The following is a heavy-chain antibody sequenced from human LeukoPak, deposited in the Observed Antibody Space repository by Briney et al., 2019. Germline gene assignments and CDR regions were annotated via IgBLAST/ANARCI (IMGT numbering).Heavy chain of an antibody. V-gene: IGHV1-18*01. CDR3: ARGLQETLAWLKALSAFDT. Sequence: ASVKVSCKASGYTFTSYGISWVRQAPGQGLEWMGWISAYNGNTNYAQKLQGRVTMSTDTSTSTGYMELRSLRSDGTAVYYCARGLQETLAWLKALSAFDTWGQGTMVTVSS. CDR2: ISAYNGNT. J-gene: IGHJ3*02. D-gene: IGHD5-24*01. CDR1: GYTFTSYG.